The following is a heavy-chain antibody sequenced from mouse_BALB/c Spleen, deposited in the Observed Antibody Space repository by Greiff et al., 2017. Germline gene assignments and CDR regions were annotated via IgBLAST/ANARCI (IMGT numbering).Heavy chain of an antibody. Sequence: EVQLQQSGAELVRPGAFVKLSCKASGFNIKDYYMHWVRQRPEQGLEWIGWIDPENGNTIYDPKFQGKASITADTSSNTAYLQLSSLTSEDTAVYYCARNGNYPYCDVWGAGTTVTVSS. V-gene: IGHV14-1*02. CDR1: GFNIKDYY. CDR3: ARNGNYPYCDV. D-gene: IGHD2-1*01. CDR2: IDPENGNT. J-gene: IGHJ1*01.